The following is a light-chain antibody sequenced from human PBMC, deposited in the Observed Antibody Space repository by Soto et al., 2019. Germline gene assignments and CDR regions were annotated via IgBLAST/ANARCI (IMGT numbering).Light chain of an antibody. Sequence: DVPMTQSPSSLSASVGDRVTITCRASQGISDYLAWYQQKPGKVPKLLIYAASTLQSGIPSRFSGRGSGTDFTLTISGLQPEDVATYYCQKYYSVPLTFGGGTRVEIK. J-gene: IGKJ4*01. CDR2: AAS. CDR1: QGISDY. CDR3: QKYYSVPLT. V-gene: IGKV1-27*01.